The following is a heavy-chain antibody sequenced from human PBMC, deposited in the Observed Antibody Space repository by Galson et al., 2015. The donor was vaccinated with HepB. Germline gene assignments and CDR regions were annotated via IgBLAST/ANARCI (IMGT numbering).Heavy chain of an antibody. V-gene: IGHV3-74*01. D-gene: IGHD6-13*01. CDR1: GFTFSSYW. CDR3: ASLEIAAAGSLYYYYGMDV. J-gene: IGHJ6*02. Sequence: SLRLSCAASGFTFSSYWMHWVRQAPGKGLVWVSRINSDGSSTSYADSVKGRFTISRGNAKNTLYLQMNSLRAEDTAVYYCASLEIAAAGSLYYYYGMDVWGQGTTVTVSS. CDR2: INSDGSST.